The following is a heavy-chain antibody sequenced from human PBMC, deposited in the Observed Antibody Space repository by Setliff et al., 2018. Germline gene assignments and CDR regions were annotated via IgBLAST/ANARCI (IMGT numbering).Heavy chain of an antibody. CDR1: GGSISSGSYY. D-gene: IGHD1-26*01. CDR3: ASELVGAPRVDY. CDR2: IYTSGST. V-gene: IGHV4-61*09. Sequence: TPSLTCTVSGGSISSGSYYWSWIRQPAGKGLEWIGHIYTSGSTNYNPSLKSRVTISVDTSKNQFSLKLSSVTAADTAVYYCASELVGAPRVDYWGQGTLVTVSS. J-gene: IGHJ4*02.